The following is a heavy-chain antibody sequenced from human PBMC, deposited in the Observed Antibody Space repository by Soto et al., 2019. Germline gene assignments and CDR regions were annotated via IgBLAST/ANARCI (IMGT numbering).Heavy chain of an antibody. CDR2: SSAYNGNT. CDR1: GYTFTSDG. Sequence: ASVKVSCKASGYTFTSDGISWVRQAPGQGLEWMGWSSAYNGNTNYAQKLQGRVTMTTDTSTSTAYMELRGLRSDDTAVYYCARASGSSNWFDPWGKGTLVTLSS. J-gene: IGHJ5*02. CDR3: ARASGSSNWFDP. V-gene: IGHV1-18*01. D-gene: IGHD1-26*01.